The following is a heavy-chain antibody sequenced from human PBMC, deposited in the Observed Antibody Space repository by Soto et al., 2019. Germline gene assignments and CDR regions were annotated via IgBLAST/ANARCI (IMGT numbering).Heavy chain of an antibody. CDR2: IKQDGSDK. Sequence: EVQLVESGGGLVQPGGSLRLSCAASGFTFSTYWMSWVRQAPGIGLEWVANIKQDGSDKYYVDSVKGRFTISSDNAKNSLYLQMDSLRAQDTGVYYCARDGSGYSGYYYCMDVLGQGTTVTVS. J-gene: IGHJ6*01. V-gene: IGHV3-7*03. CDR1: GFTFSTYW. CDR3: ARDGSGYSGYYYCMDV. D-gene: IGHD3-22*01.